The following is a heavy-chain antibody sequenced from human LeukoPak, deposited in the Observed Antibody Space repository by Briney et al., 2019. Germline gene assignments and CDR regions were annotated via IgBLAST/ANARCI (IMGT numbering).Heavy chain of an antibody. V-gene: IGHV4-30-4*01. Sequence: SQTLSLTCTVSGGSISSGDYYWSWIRQPPGKGVEWVGYMYYSGSTYYNPSLKSRVTISVDTSKNQFSLKLSSVTAADTAVYYCARPYYYDSRIDPWGQGTLVTVSS. CDR3: ARPYYYDSRIDP. D-gene: IGHD3-22*01. J-gene: IGHJ5*02. CDR1: GGSISSGDYY. CDR2: MYYSGST.